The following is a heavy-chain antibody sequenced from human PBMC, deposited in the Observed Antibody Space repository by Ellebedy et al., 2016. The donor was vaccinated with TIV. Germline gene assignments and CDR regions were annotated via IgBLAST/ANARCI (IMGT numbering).Heavy chain of an antibody. V-gene: IGHV3-74*01. J-gene: IGHJ6*03. Sequence: GESLKISXAASGFTFSRYWMHWVRQAPGKGLEWVSHIDRDGSSASYADYVKGRLTISRDNAKNTLYLQMNSLRAEDTAVYYCARDLYDFGSVGLYYYYMDVWGKGTTVTVSS. CDR3: ARDLYDFGSVGLYYYYMDV. CDR2: IDRDGSSA. CDR1: GFTFSRYW. D-gene: IGHD3-3*01.